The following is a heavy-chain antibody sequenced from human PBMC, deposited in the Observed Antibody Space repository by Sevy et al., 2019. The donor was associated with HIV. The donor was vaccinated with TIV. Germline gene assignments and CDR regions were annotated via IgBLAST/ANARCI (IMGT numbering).Heavy chain of an antibody. CDR3: GKCTLWVYDPTNRKCGMDV. J-gene: IGHJ6*02. CDR2: SSPFTGSP. CDR1: GYNFINYG. Sequence: ASVKVSCKASGYNFINYGISWVRQAPGQGLEWVGGSSPFTGSPNYPQKLQDRVTVTTDTGTNTAYMELRNLRSDDTAVYYCGKCTLWVYDPTNRKCGMDVWGQGTTVTVSS. D-gene: IGHD5-12*01. V-gene: IGHV1-18*01.